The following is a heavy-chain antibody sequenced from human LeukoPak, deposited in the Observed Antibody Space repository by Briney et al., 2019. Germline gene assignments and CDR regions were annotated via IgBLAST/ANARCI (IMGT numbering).Heavy chain of an antibody. J-gene: IGHJ4*02. V-gene: IGHV1-69*13. CDR3: AREGDYYDSSGYHHFDY. CDR2: IIPIFGTA. CDR1: GGTYSSYA. Sequence: SVKVSCKASGGTYSSYAISWVRQAPGQGLEWMGGIIPIFGTANYAQKFQGRVTITADESTSTAYMELSSLRSEDTAVYYCAREGDYYDSSGYHHFDYWGQGTLVTVSS. D-gene: IGHD3-22*01.